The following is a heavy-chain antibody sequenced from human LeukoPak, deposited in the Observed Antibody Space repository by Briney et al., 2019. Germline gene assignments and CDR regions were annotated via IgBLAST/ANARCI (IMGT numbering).Heavy chain of an antibody. CDR2: ISSSSSYI. CDR1: GFTFSSYS. D-gene: IGHD2-15*01. J-gene: IGHJ4*02. Sequence: PGGSLRLSCAASGFTFSSYSMNWVRQAPGKGLEWVSSISSSSSYIYYADSVKGRFTISRDNAKNSLYLQMNSLRAEDTAVYYCARERGYCSGGSCYSGFDYWDQGTLVTVSS. CDR3: ARERGYCSGGSCYSGFDY. V-gene: IGHV3-21*01.